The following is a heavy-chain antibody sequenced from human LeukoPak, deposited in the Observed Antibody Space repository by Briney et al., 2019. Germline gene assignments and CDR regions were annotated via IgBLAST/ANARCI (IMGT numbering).Heavy chain of an antibody. Sequence: ASVKVSCKASGYTFTGYYMHWVRQAPGQGLEWMGWINPNSGGTNYAQKFQGRVTMTRDTSISTAYMELSRLRSDDTAVYYCARDHGSGRGSFYGMDVWGQGTTVTVSS. CDR2: INPNSGGT. CDR3: ARDHGSGRGSFYGMDV. J-gene: IGHJ6*02. CDR1: GYTFTGYY. D-gene: IGHD3-10*01. V-gene: IGHV1-2*02.